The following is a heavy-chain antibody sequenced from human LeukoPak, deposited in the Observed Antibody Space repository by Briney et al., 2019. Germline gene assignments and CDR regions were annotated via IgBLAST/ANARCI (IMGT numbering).Heavy chain of an antibody. CDR2: ITPSDGNS. D-gene: IGHD4-17*01. Sequence: ASVKVSCKAPGHSFSTYGISWVRQAPGQGLEWMGWITPSDGNSNYAQNFQGRVTSTTDRATSTAYMELTNLRPDDTALYYCARVTVVTTSPWSWGPKKIGQKVEWFDPWGQGTQVIVSS. CDR3: ARVTVVTTSPWSWGPKKIGQKVEWFDP. J-gene: IGHJ5*02. CDR1: GHSFSTYG. V-gene: IGHV1-18*01.